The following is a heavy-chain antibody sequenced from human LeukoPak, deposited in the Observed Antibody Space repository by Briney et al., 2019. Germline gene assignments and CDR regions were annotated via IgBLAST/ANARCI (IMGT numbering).Heavy chain of an antibody. J-gene: IGHJ4*02. CDR2: INWNGGST. D-gene: IGHD3-22*01. CDR3: ARLDGGYYDSSGYPFDY. CDR1: GFTFDDYG. V-gene: IGHV3-20*04. Sequence: GGSLRLSCAASGFTFDDYGMSWVRRAPGKGLEWVSGINWNGGSTGYADSVKGRFTISRDNAKNSLYLQMNSLRAEDTALYYCARLDGGYYDSSGYPFDYWGQGTLVTVSS.